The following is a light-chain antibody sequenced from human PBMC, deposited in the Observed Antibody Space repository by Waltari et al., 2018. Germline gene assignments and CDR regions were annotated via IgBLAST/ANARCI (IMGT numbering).Light chain of an antibody. Sequence: DIQMTQSPSSLSASVGDRVTITCRASQSISNYLNWYQQQPGKATKLLIYAASSLQSGVTSRFGGSGSGKDFTLTIMSLQPEDSATYYCQQSYKIPYTFGQGTKLEIK. CDR3: QQSYKIPYT. J-gene: IGKJ2*01. CDR2: AAS. V-gene: IGKV1-39*01. CDR1: QSISNY.